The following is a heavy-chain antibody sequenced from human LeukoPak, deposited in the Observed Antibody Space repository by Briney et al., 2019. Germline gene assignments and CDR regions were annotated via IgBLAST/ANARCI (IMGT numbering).Heavy chain of an antibody. CDR1: GFTFSSYG. CDR3: AKDKVGATRHGDY. V-gene: IGHV3-30*18. Sequence: GGSLRLSCAASGFTFSSYGMHWVRQAPGKGLEWVAVISYDGSNKYYADSVKGRFTISRDNSKNTLYLQMNSLRAEDTAVYYCAKDKVGATRHGDYWGQGTLVTVSS. D-gene: IGHD1-26*01. CDR2: ISYDGSNK. J-gene: IGHJ4*02.